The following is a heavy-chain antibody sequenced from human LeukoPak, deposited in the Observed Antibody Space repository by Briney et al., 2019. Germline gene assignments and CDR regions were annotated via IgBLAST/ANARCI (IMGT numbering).Heavy chain of an antibody. CDR1: GGSVSSNIYY. CDR2: IYYSGST. CDR3: AREDSSGYLGY. V-gene: IGHV4-61*01. J-gene: IGHJ4*02. D-gene: IGHD3-22*01. Sequence: SETLSLTRTVSGGSVSSNIYYWNWIRQPRGKGLEWIGYIYYSGSTNYNPSLKSRVTISVDTSKNQFSLKLTSLTAADTAVYYCAREDSSGYLGYWGQGTLVTVSS.